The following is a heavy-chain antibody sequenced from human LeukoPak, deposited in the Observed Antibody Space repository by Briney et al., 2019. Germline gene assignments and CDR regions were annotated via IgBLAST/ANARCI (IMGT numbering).Heavy chain of an antibody. D-gene: IGHD3-10*01. J-gene: IGHJ4*02. CDR1: GYTFTGYY. Sequence: ASVKVSCKASGYTFTGYYMHWVRQVPGQGLEWMGWINPNSGGTNYAQKFQGRVTMTRDTSISTAYMELSRLRSDDTAVYYCARDHRKRITMVRGVIPLDYXXQGTLVTVXS. CDR3: ARDHRKRITMVRGVIPLDY. CDR2: INPNSGGT. V-gene: IGHV1-2*02.